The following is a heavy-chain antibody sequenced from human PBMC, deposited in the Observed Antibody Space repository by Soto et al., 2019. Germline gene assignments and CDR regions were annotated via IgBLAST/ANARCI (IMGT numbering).Heavy chain of an antibody. CDR2: IYHSGRT. CDR1: GDSISSDKW. Sequence: QVQLQESGPGLVKPSGTLSLTCAVSGDSISSDKWWSWVRQPPGKGLEWIGEIYHSGRTNCNPSLKSRVTISVEKSKNPFSLELSSMTAADTAVYYCARGGDWKFDYWGQGSLVTVSS. D-gene: IGHD2-21*02. J-gene: IGHJ4*02. V-gene: IGHV4-4*02. CDR3: ARGGDWKFDY.